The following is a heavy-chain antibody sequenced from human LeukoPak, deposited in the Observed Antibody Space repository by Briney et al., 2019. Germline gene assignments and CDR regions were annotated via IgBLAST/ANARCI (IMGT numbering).Heavy chain of an antibody. CDR1: GYTFIDYY. V-gene: IGHV1-2*02. D-gene: IGHD3-10*01. Sequence: ASLEDSRLPSGYTFIDYYMHGVRQTPGQGLEWMGWINPNSGGTNYAQKFQGRVTMTRDRSISTAYMELSRLRSDDTAVYYCAKVHTILSFNSWG. CDR2: INPNSGGT. CDR3: AKVHTILSFNS. J-gene: IGHJ5*01.